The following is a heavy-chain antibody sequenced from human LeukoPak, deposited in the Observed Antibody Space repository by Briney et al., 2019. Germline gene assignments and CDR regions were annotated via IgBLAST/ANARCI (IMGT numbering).Heavy chain of an antibody. CDR3: ARVDPGYCSGGSCYSGSVDY. D-gene: IGHD2-15*01. CDR2: IYPGDSDT. Sequence: GESLKISCKGSGYSFTSYWIGWVRQMPGKGLEWMGLIYPGDSDTRYSPSFQGQVTISADKSISTAYLQWSSLKASDTAMYYCARVDPGYCSGGSCYSGSVDYWGQGTLVTVSS. CDR1: GYSFTSYW. V-gene: IGHV5-51*03. J-gene: IGHJ4*02.